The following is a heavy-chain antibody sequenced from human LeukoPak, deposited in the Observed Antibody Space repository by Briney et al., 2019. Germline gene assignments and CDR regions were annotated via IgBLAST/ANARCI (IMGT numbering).Heavy chain of an antibody. CDR1: GFTFSSYW. D-gene: IGHD4-11*01. J-gene: IGHJ6*02. V-gene: IGHV3-7*05. Sequence: GGSLRLSCAASGFTFSSYWMSWVRQAPGKGLEWVANIKQDGSGKYYVDSVKGRFTISRDNAKNSLYLQMNSLRAEDTAVYYCARDHGLQYYYYGMDVWGQGTTVTVSS. CDR3: ARDHGLQYYYYGMDV. CDR2: IKQDGSGK.